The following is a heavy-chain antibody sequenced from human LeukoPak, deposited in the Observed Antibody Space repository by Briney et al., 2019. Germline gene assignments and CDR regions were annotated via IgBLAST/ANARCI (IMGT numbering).Heavy chain of an antibody. V-gene: IGHV6-1*01. CDR3: ARGPTHLIPFDY. Sequence: SQTLSLTCAISVDSVSINSAACNWIRQSPSRGLEWLGRTYYRSKWYNDYAVSVKSRITINPDTSKNQFSLQLNSVTPEDTAVYYCARGPTHLIPFDYWGQGTLVTVSS. CDR2: TYYRSKWYN. D-gene: IGHD3-3*02. CDR1: VDSVSINSAA. J-gene: IGHJ4*02.